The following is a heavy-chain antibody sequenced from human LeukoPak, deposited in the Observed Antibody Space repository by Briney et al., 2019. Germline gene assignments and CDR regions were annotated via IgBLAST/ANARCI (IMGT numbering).Heavy chain of an antibody. D-gene: IGHD3-22*01. CDR3: ARDFGRWLIDY. CDR1: GFTFSSYE. J-gene: IGHJ4*02. CDR2: ISSSGSTI. Sequence: PGGPLRLSCAASGFTFSSYEMNWVRQAPGKGLEWVSYISSSGSTIYYADSLKGRFTISRDNAKNSLYLQMNSLRAEDTAVYYCARDFGRWLIDYWGQGTLVTVSS. V-gene: IGHV3-48*03.